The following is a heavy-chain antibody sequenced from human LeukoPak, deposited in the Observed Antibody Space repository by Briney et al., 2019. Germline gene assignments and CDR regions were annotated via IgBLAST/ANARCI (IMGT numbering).Heavy chain of an antibody. Sequence: SETLSLTCAVYGGSFSGYYWSWIRQPPGKGLEWIGEINHSGSTNYNPSPKSRVTISVDTSKNQFSLKLSSVTAADTAVYYCARLAFAGAARPVNDYWGQGTLVTVSS. J-gene: IGHJ4*02. V-gene: IGHV4-34*01. CDR1: GGSFSGYY. D-gene: IGHD6-6*01. CDR2: INHSGST. CDR3: ARLAFAGAARPVNDY.